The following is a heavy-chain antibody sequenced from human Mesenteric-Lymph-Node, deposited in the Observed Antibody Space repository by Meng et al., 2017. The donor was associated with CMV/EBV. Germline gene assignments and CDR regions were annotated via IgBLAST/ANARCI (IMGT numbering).Heavy chain of an antibody. J-gene: IGHJ6*02. V-gene: IGHV3-21*01. CDR1: GFTFSSYS. D-gene: IGHD6-6*01. Sequence: GESLKISCAASGFTFSSYSMNWVRQAPGKGLEWVSSISSSSYIYYADSVKGRFTISRDNAKNSLYLQMNSLRAEDTAVYYCARRFEYSSSSDGGAVEGFYYYYGMDVWGQGTTVTVSS. CDR2: ISSSSYI. CDR3: ARRFEYSSSSDGGAVEGFYYYYGMDV.